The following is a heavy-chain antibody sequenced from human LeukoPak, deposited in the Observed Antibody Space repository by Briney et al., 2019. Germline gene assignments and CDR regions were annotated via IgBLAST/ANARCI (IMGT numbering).Heavy chain of an antibody. CDR1: GGSFSGYY. J-gene: IGHJ5*02. Sequence: NTSETLSLTCAVYGGSFSGYYWSWIRQPPGKGLEWIGEINHSGSTNYNPSLKGRVTISVDTSKNQFSLKLSSVTAADTAVYYCARYCSGGSCYNWFDPWGQGTLVTVSS. V-gene: IGHV4-34*01. D-gene: IGHD2-15*01. CDR2: INHSGST. CDR3: ARYCSGGSCYNWFDP.